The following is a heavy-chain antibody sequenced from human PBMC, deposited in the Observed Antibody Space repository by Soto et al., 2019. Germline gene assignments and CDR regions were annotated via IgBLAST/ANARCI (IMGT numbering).Heavy chain of an antibody. CDR3: ARRLGGGGDYFYSMDV. CDR2: INPNSGGT. CDR1: GYTFNEYY. J-gene: IGHJ6*02. D-gene: IGHD3-10*01. Sequence: QVQLVQSGAEVKKPGASVKVSCKTSGYTFNEYYIHWMRQVPGQGPEWMGWINPNSGGTKFAKKFQGGITMTSDTSISTAYMELSRLRSDDTAVYYCARRLGGGGDYFYSMDVWGQGTAVTVSS. V-gene: IGHV1-2*02.